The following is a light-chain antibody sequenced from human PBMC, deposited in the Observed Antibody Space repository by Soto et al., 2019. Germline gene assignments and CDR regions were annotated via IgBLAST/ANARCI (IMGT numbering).Light chain of an antibody. CDR3: QHYNSYPWT. Sequence: DIQMTQSPSTLSASIGDRVTITCRASQTINNWLAWYQQKPGKAPNLLIYHASNLETGVPSRFSGSAFGTEFTPTISSRQPDDFATYHCQHYNSYPWTFGQGTKGEIK. CDR1: QTINNW. V-gene: IGKV1-5*01. J-gene: IGKJ1*01. CDR2: HAS.